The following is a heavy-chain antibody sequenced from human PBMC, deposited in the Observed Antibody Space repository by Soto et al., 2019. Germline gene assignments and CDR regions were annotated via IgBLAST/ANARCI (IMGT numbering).Heavy chain of an antibody. CDR2: ISSSSSYI. CDR1: GFTLSSYS. D-gene: IGHD5-18*01. V-gene: IGHV3-21*01. J-gene: IGHJ4*02. CDR3: ARDLSDTAMVTLDY. Sequence: GXSLRLSCAASGFTLSSYSMNWFRQAPVNGLEWVSSISSSSSYIYYADSVKGRFTISRDNAKNSLYLQMNSLRAEDTAVYYCARDLSDTAMVTLDYWGQGTLVTVSS.